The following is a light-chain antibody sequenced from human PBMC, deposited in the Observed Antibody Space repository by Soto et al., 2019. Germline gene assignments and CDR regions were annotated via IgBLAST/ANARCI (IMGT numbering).Light chain of an antibody. CDR3: QQYMSSVT. Sequence: EIVLKQSPGSLSLSPGERTTLSCRASQSVDSTFFAWYHKKPGQAPRLLTYGVSKRATGIPDRFSGSGSGTDFTLTISRLEPEDFAVYYCQQYMSSVTFGQGTRVEIK. V-gene: IGKV3-20*01. CDR1: QSVDSTF. CDR2: GVS. J-gene: IGKJ1*01.